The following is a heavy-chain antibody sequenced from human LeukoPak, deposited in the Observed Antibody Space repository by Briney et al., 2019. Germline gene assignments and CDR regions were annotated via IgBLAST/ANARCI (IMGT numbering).Heavy chain of an antibody. CDR3: ARQGVYCSSTSCYTPDNWFDP. J-gene: IGHJ5*02. CDR1: GGSISSYY. V-gene: IGHV4-4*07. D-gene: IGHD2-2*02. Sequence: KPSETLSLTCTVSGGSISSYYWSWIRQPAGKGLEWIGRIDSSGSTNYNPSLKSRVTISVDTSKNQFSLKLSSVTAADTAVYYCARQGVYCSSTSCYTPDNWFDPWGQGTLVTVSS. CDR2: IDSSGST.